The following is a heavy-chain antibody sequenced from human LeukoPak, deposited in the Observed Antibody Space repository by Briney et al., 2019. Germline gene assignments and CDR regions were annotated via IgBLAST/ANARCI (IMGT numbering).Heavy chain of an antibody. D-gene: IGHD5-24*01. Sequence: GGSLRLSCAASGFIFSSHGMNWVRQAPGKGLEWVSYIDSSGSNIHYADSVKGRFTISRDNAKNSLYLQMNSLRAEDTAVYYCARTKEVASISYFDSWGQGTLVTVSS. CDR2: IDSSGSNI. V-gene: IGHV3-48*04. J-gene: IGHJ4*02. CDR1: GFIFSSHG. CDR3: ARTKEVASISYFDS.